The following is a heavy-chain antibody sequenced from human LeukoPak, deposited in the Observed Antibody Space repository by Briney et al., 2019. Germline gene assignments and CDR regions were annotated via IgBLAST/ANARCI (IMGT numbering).Heavy chain of an antibody. CDR1: GGSISSYY. J-gene: IGHJ1*01. V-gene: IGHV4-59*12. D-gene: IGHD2-2*01. CDR2: IYYSGST. CDR3: ARARWGVVPAASPFQH. Sequence: SETLSLTCTVSGGSISSYYWSWIRQPPGKGLEWFGYIYYSGSTNYNPSLKSRVTISVDTSKNQFSLKLSSVTAADTAVYYCARARWGVVPAASPFQHWGQGTLVTVSS.